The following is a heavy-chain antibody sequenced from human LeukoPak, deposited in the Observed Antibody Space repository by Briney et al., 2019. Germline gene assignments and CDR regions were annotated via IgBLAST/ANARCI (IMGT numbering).Heavy chain of an antibody. CDR2: IGGGGGAT. CDR1: GFTFNSDA. Sequence: GGSLRLSCTASGFTFNSDAMTWVRRASGKGLEWVSGIGGGGGATYYADSVNGRFTISRDDSTSALYLQMNSLRAEDTALYYCAKAVSYDYTNWGSAQFDYWGQGTLVTVSS. CDR3: AKAVSYDYTNWGSAQFDY. J-gene: IGHJ4*02. D-gene: IGHD4-11*01. V-gene: IGHV3-23*01.